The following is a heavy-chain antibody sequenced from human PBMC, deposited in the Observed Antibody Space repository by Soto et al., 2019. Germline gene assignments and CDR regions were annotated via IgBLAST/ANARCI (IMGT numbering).Heavy chain of an antibody. D-gene: IGHD5-12*01. CDR3: AREARDGYNYGHSDY. CDR2: ISSSSSTI. Sequence: EVQLVESGGGLVQPGGSLRLSCAASGFTFSSYSMNWVRQAPGKGLEWVSYISSSSSTIYYADSVKGRFTISRDIAKNSLYLQMNSLRDEDTAVYYCAREARDGYNYGHSDYWGQGTLVTVSS. V-gene: IGHV3-48*02. J-gene: IGHJ4*02. CDR1: GFTFSSYS.